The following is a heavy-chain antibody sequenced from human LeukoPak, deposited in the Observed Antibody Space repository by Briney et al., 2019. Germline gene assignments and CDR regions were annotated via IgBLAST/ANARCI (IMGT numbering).Heavy chain of an antibody. V-gene: IGHV4-61*02. CDR2: IYTSGST. J-gene: IGHJ2*01. D-gene: IGHD3-10*01. CDR1: GGSISSGFYY. Sequence: SQTLSLTCTVSGGSISSGFYYWSWIRQPAGKGLEWIGRIYTSGSTNYNPSLKSRVSTSVDTSKNQFSLKLSSVTAADTAVYYCARGKYYYGSGTYYTRSYDWYFDLWGRGTLVTVSS. CDR3: ARGKYYYGSGTYYTRSYDWYFDL.